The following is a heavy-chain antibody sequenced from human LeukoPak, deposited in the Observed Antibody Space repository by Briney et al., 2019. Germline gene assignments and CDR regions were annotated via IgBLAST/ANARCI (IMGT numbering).Heavy chain of an antibody. V-gene: IGHV4-4*02. CDR2: IHHSGGT. Sequence: SETLSLTCAVSGDSISSDIWWNWVRQPPGKGLEWIGEIHHSGGTNYNPSLKSRVTISVDKSKNQFSLKLSSVTAADTAVYYCATINYYDFWSGSDAFDIWGQGTMVTVSS. D-gene: IGHD3-3*01. CDR1: GDSISSDIW. CDR3: ATINYYDFWSGSDAFDI. J-gene: IGHJ3*02.